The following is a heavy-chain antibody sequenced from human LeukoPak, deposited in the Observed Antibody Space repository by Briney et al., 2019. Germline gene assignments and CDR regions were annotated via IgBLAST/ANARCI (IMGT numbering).Heavy chain of an antibody. J-gene: IGHJ4*02. V-gene: IGHV1-2*02. Sequence: EASVKVSCKASGYTFTGYYMHWVRQAPGQGLEWMGWINPNSGGTNYAQKFQGRVTVTRDTSISTAYMELSRLTSDDTALYYCARDIYGDYEGYWGQGTLVTVSS. CDR3: ARDIYGDYEGY. CDR1: GYTFTGYY. CDR2: INPNSGGT. D-gene: IGHD4-17*01.